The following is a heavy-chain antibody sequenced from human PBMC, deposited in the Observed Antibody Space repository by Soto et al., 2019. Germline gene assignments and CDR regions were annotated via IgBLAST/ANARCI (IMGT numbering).Heavy chain of an antibody. CDR2: ISSSSGST. J-gene: IGHJ6*02. CDR3: ARDRGGYDRLYYYHGMDV. CDR1: GFTFSDYY. V-gene: IGHV3-11*06. Sequence: GSLRLSCAASGFTFSDYYMSWIRQAPGKGLEYISYISSSSGSTNYADSMKGRFTISRDNAKNSLYLQMSSLRAEDTAVYYCARDRGGYDRLYYYHGMDVWGQGTTVTVSS. D-gene: IGHD5-12*01.